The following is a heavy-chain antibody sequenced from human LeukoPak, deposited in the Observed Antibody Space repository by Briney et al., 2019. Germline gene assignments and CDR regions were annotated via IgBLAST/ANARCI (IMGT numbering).Heavy chain of an antibody. CDR2: ISSLSNYI. CDR3: ARGGENSGFDY. V-gene: IGHV3-21*01. Sequence: PGGSLRLSCVASGFTFSTYGMHWVRQAPGKGLEWVSSISSLSNYIYYADSVKGRFTISRDNAKNSLYLQMNSLRAEDTALYYCARGGENSGFDYWGQGTLVIVSS. CDR1: GFTFSTYG. J-gene: IGHJ4*02. D-gene: IGHD6-19*01.